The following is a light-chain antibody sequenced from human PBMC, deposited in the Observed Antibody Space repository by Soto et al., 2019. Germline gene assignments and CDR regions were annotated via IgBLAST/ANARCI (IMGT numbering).Light chain of an antibody. CDR3: QQYGSSGT. J-gene: IGKJ1*01. V-gene: IGKV3-20*01. CDR1: QSVSTN. CDR2: GAS. Sequence: EIVMTQSPVTLSVSPGDRAALSCRASQSVSTNLAWYQQKPGQPPRLLIYGASNRATGIPDRFSGSGSGTDFTLTISRLEPEDFAVYYCQQYGSSGTFGQGTKVEIK.